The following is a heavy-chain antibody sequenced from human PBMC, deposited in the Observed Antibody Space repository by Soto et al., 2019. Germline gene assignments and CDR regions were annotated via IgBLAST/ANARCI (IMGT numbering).Heavy chain of an antibody. Sequence: SETLSLTCTVSGGSISSSSYYWGWIRQPPGKGLEGIGSISSSGTPYYTPSLKSRVTISVDTSKTQFSLKLSSVTAADTAVYYCARNGYGSRGWCFIYNYYRMDVWGQGTTVTV. CDR2: ISSSGTP. CDR3: ARNGYGSRGWCFIYNYYRMDV. CDR1: GGSISSSSYY. V-gene: IGHV4-39*01. D-gene: IGHD6-19*01. J-gene: IGHJ6*02.